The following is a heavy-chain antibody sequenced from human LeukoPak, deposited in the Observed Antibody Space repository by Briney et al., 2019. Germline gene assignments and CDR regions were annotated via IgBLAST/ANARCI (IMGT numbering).Heavy chain of an antibody. CDR2: ISISSSYI. CDR3: ARTYYYDSSGYPRVHWFDP. Sequence: PGGSLRLSCAASGFTFSSYSMNWVRQAPGKGLEWVSSISISSSYIYYADSVKGRFTISRDNAKNSLYLQMNSLRAEDTAVYYCARTYYYDSSGYPRVHWFDPWGQGTLVTVSS. CDR1: GFTFSSYS. J-gene: IGHJ5*02. V-gene: IGHV3-21*01. D-gene: IGHD3-22*01.